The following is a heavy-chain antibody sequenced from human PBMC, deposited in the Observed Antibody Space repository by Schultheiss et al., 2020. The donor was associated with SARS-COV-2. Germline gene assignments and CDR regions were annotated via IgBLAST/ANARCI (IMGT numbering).Heavy chain of an antibody. CDR2: ISGSGGST. D-gene: IGHD3-16*01. V-gene: IGHV3-23*01. Sequence: GGSLRLSCAASGFTFSSYAMSWVRQAPGKGLEWVSAISGSGGSTYYADSVKGRFTISRDNSKNTLYLQMNSLRAEDTAVYYCATHGAYVMPHNWFDPWGQGTLVTVSS. CDR3: ATHGAYVMPHNWFDP. CDR1: GFTFSSYA. J-gene: IGHJ5*02.